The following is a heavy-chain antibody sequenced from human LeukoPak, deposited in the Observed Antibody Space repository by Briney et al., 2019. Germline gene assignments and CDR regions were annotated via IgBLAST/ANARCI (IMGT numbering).Heavy chain of an antibody. D-gene: IGHD4-11*01. CDR2: ISGGGGNT. J-gene: IGHJ5*02. CDR1: GFIFSKYA. CDR3: AKDRYSNYGNXFXP. Sequence: GGSLRLSCAASGFIFSKYAMNWVRQAPGKGLEWVSAISGGGGNTHYADSVKGRFAVSRDNSKNTLCLQMTRVRLQGPSLSYPAKDRYSNYGNXFXPXXQGTXXTV. V-gene: IGHV3-23*01.